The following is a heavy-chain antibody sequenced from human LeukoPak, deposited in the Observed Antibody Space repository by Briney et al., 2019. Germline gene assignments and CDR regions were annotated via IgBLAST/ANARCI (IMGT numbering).Heavy chain of an antibody. J-gene: IGHJ4*02. V-gene: IGHV4-4*07. CDR1: DVSIRSYY. D-gene: IGHD6-19*01. Sequence: TPSETLSLTCTVSDVSIRSYYWNWIRQPAGKGLEWIGRIYTNGITNYSPSLKSRVTMSVGTSKNQFSLNLNSVTAADTAVYYCARARSQTISVAGACFDYWGQGLLVTVSS. CDR2: IYTNGIT. CDR3: ARARSQTISVAGACFDY.